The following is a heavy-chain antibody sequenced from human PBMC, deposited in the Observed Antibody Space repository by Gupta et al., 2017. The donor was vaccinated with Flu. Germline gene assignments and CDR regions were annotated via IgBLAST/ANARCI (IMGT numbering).Heavy chain of an antibody. CDR2: ISWGGDNI. CDR3: SRSGSGEGWFDP. CDR1: GFTLEDYG. D-gene: IGHD6-19*01. J-gene: IGHJ5*02. V-gene: IGHV3-9*01. Sequence: ELEVVESGGDLVQPGRSLRLYCSAPGFTLEDYGMHWVRQVPGKGLEWVSGISWGGDNICYADSVKGRFTISRDNAKKIAYLQMNSLRPDDTATYYCSRSGSGEGWFDPWGQGTLVTVSP.